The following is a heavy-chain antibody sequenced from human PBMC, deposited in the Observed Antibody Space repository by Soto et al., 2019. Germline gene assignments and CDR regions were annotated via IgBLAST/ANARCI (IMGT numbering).Heavy chain of an antibody. CDR2: IIPIFGTA. J-gene: IGHJ6*02. V-gene: IGHV1-69*13. Sequence: SVKLSCTASGGTFSIYAISWVRQAPGQGLEWMGGIIPIFGTANYAQKFQGRVTITADESTSTAYMELSSLRSEDTAVYYCATSNFYYDMRFYGIPYSYFGMDGWGQGPTVTVSS. CDR1: GGTFSIYA. CDR3: ATSNFYYDMRFYGIPYSYFGMDG. D-gene: IGHD3-22*01.